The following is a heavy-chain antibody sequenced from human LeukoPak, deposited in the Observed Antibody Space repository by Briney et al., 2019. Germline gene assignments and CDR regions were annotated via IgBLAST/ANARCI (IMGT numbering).Heavy chain of an antibody. J-gene: IGHJ5*02. D-gene: IGHD3-22*01. Sequence: SETLSLTCTVSGGSISSYYWSWLRQPPGKGLEWIGYIYYRGSTNYNPSLKSRVNISVDTSKNQFSLKLSSVTAADTAVYYCAKGGYDSSGYYSGNWFDPWGQGTLVTVSS. CDR2: IYYRGST. V-gene: IGHV4-59*08. CDR3: AKGGYDSSGYYSGNWFDP. CDR1: GGSISSYY.